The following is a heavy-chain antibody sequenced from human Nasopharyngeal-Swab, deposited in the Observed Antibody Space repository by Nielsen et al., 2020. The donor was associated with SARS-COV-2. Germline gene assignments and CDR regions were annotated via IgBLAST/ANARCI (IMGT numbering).Heavy chain of an antibody. CDR1: AYTFTSYY. J-gene: IGHJ4*02. CDR3: ARREGVGATDY. D-gene: IGHD1-26*01. Sequence: ASVKVTCKASAYTFTSYYMHWVRQAPAQGLEWMGIINPSGGSTSYAQKFQGRVTMTRDTSTSTVYMELSSLRSDDTAVYYCARREGVGATDYWGQGTLVTVSS. CDR2: INPSGGST. V-gene: IGHV1-46*01.